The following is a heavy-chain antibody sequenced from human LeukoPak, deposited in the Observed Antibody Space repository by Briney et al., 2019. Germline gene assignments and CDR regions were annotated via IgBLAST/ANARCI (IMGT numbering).Heavy chain of an antibody. V-gene: IGHV3-21*01. CDR2: ISSSSSYI. J-gene: IGHJ4*02. CDR1: GFPFSSYK. Sequence: AGGSLRLSRAAPGFPFSSYKMKRGRPAPGKGLEWVSSISSSSSYIYYADSVKGRFTISRDNAKNSLYLQMNSLRVEDTAVYYCARAPTFSGWFDYWGQGTLVTVSS. CDR3: ARAPTFSGWFDY. D-gene: IGHD6-19*01.